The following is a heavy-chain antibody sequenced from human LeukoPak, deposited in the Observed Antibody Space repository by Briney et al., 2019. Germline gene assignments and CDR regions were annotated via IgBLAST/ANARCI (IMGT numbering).Heavy chain of an antibody. J-gene: IGHJ4*02. Sequence: PGGSLRLSCAASGFTFSSYAMSWVRQAPGKGLEWVSAISGSGGSTYYADSVKGRFTISRDKSKNTLYLQMSSLRVEDTAVYYCVMGAIVATIDYWGQGTLVTVSS. CDR1: GFTFSSYA. CDR2: ISGSGGST. CDR3: VMGAIVATIDY. V-gene: IGHV3-23*01. D-gene: IGHD5-12*01.